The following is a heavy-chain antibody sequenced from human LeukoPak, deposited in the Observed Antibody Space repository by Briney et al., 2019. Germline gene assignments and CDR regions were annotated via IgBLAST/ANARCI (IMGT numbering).Heavy chain of an antibody. CDR1: GYTFTSYY. J-gene: IGHJ6*03. CDR2: INPSGGST. D-gene: IGHD3-3*01. Sequence: ASVTVSCKASGYTFTSYYMHWVRHAPGQGLEWMGIINPSGGSTSYAQKFQGRVTMTRDTSTSTVYMELSSLRSEDTAVYYCARTRPQVLRFLEWKPRRNYYYMDVWGKGTTVTVSS. V-gene: IGHV1-46*01. CDR3: ARTRPQVLRFLEWKPRRNYYYMDV.